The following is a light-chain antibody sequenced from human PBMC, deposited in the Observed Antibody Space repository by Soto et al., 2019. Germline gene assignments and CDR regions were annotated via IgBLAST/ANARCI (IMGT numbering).Light chain of an antibody. J-gene: IGLJ2*01. CDR2: GNS. CDR1: SSNIGSGYD. Sequence: QSVLTQPPSVSGAPGQRGTISCTGSSSNIGSGYDVHWYQQLPGTAPKPLIYGNSNRPSGVPDRFSGSKSGTSASLAITGLKAEDEADYYCQSYDSSLRGVVFGGGTKLTVL. V-gene: IGLV1-40*01. CDR3: QSYDSSLRGVV.